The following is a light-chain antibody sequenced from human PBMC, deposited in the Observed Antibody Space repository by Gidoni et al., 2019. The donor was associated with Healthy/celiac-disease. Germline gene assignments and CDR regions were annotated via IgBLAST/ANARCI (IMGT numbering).Light chain of an antibody. Sequence: QSVLTRPPSVSGAPGQRVTISCTGSSSNIGAGYAVHWYQQLPGTAPKLLIYGNSNRPSGVPDRFSGSKSGTSASLAITGLQAEDEADYYCQSYDSSLSGSYVVFGGGTKLTVL. J-gene: IGLJ2*01. V-gene: IGLV1-40*01. CDR3: QSYDSSLSGSYVV. CDR2: GNS. CDR1: SSNIGAGYA.